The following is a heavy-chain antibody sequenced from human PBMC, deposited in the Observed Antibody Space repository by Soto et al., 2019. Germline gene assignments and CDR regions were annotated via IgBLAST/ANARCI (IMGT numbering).Heavy chain of an antibody. D-gene: IGHD3-3*01. CDR3: AKDPDYDFWSGDYYYYMDV. J-gene: IGHJ6*03. CDR1: GFTFSSYG. V-gene: IGHV3-30*18. Sequence: GGSLRLSCAASGFTFSSYGMHWVRQAPGKGLEWVAVISYDGSNKYYADSVKGRFTISRDNSKNTLYLQMNSLRAEDTAVYYCAKDPDYDFWSGDYYYYMDVWGKGTTVTVSS. CDR2: ISYDGSNK.